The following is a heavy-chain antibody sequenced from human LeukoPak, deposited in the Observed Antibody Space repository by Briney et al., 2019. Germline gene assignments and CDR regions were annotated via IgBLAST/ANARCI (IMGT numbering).Heavy chain of an antibody. V-gene: IGHV1-18*01. D-gene: IGHD6-13*01. CDR1: GYTFTSYG. J-gene: IGHJ5*02. Sequence: ASVKVSCKASGYTFTSYGISWVRQAPGQGLEWMGWINSNNGNTNYEQKFQGRVTMTTDTSTSTAYMELRSLRSDDTAVYYCARVDSSRRFDPWGQGTLVTVSS. CDR2: INSNNGNT. CDR3: ARVDSSRRFDP.